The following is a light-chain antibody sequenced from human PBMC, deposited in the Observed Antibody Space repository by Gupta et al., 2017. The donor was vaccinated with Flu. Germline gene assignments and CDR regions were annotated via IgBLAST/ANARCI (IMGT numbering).Light chain of an antibody. V-gene: IGKV3-11*01. CDR2: DAS. J-gene: IGKJ5*01. CDR1: QSVSSY. Sequence: ATLSLSPGERATLSCRASQSVSSYLAGYQQKPGEAPRLLIYDASNRATGVPARFSGSGSGTDFTLTITSLEPEDCAVYYCRQRTNWPRNTFGQGTRLEIK. CDR3: RQRTNWPRNT.